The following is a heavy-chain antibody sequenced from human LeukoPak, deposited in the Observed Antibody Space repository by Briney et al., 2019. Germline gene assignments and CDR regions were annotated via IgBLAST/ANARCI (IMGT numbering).Heavy chain of an antibody. CDR2: VHYSGTT. CDR3: ARHEEEDGYNAKTFGY. D-gene: IGHD5-24*01. Sequence: SETLSLTCTVSGASISSSNNFWSWIRQPPGKGLEWIGSVHYSGTTYYIPSLKSRVTISVDTSKNQFSLKLSSVTAADTAVYYCARHEEEDGYNAKTFGYWGQGTLVTVSS. CDR1: GASISSSNNF. J-gene: IGHJ4*02. V-gene: IGHV4-39*01.